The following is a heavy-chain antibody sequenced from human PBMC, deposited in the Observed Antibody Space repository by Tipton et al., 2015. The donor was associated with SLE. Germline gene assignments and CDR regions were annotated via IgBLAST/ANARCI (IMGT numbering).Heavy chain of an antibody. Sequence: TLSLTCTVSGGSFSSGAYYWNWVRQHPGKGLEWIGYIYNGGRTYYNPSLKSRLTISVDTSKNQFSLKLTSVTAADTAVYYCARVGFYGSGKTWDMDVWGKGTTVTVSS. CDR2: IYNGGRT. CDR1: GGSFSSGAYY. V-gene: IGHV4-31*03. J-gene: IGHJ6*03. CDR3: ARVGFYGSGKTWDMDV. D-gene: IGHD3-10*01.